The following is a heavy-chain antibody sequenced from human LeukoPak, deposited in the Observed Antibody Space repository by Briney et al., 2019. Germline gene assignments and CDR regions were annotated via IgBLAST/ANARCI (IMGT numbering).Heavy chain of an antibody. CDR2: IYYSGST. V-gene: IGHV4-39*01. CDR1: GGSISSSSYY. CDR3: ARREDVLWYFDL. J-gene: IGHJ2*01. D-gene: IGHD2-8*01. Sequence: PSETLSLTCTVSGGSISSSSYYWGWIRQPPGKGLEWIGTIYYSGSTYYNPSLKSRVTISVDTSKNQFSLKLSSVTAADTAVYYCARREDVLWYFDLWGRGTLVTVSS.